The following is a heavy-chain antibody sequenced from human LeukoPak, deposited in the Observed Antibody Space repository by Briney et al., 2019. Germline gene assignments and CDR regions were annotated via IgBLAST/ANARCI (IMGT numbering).Heavy chain of an antibody. CDR3: ARGTRYCSGGSCYLFHFDY. CDR1: DGSINSYY. D-gene: IGHD2-15*01. CDR2: IYHSGST. V-gene: IGHV4-59*12. J-gene: IGHJ4*02. Sequence: SETLSLTCSVSDGSINSYYWNWIRRPPGKGLEWIGEIYHSGSTNYNPSLKSRVTISVDKSKNQFSLKLSSVTAADTAVYYCARGTRYCSGGSCYLFHFDYWGQGTLVTVSS.